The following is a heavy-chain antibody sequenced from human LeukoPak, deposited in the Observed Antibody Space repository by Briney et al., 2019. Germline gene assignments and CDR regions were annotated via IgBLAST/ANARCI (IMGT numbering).Heavy chain of an antibody. V-gene: IGHV3-23*01. D-gene: IGHD3-10*01. CDR2: ISGSGGST. Sequence: PGGSLRLSCAASGFTFSSYAMSWVRQAPGKGLEWVSAISGSGGSTYYADSVKGRFAISRDNSKNTLYLQMNSLRAEDTAVYYCAKGLWFGEYYYFDYWGQGTLVTVSS. CDR1: GFTFSSYA. J-gene: IGHJ4*02. CDR3: AKGLWFGEYYYFDY.